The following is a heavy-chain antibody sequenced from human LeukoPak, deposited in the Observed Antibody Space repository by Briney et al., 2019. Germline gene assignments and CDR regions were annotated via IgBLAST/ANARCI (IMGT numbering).Heavy chain of an antibody. V-gene: IGHV4-59*01. CDR1: GGSISSYY. CDR2: IYYSGST. CDR3: ARGRFYDTN. D-gene: IGHD3-22*01. Sequence: SETLSLTCTVSGGSISSYYWSWIRQPPGKGLEWIGYIYYSGSTNYNPSLKSRVTISVDTSKNQFSLKLSSVTAADTAVCYCARGRFYDTNWGQGTTVTVSS. J-gene: IGHJ6*02.